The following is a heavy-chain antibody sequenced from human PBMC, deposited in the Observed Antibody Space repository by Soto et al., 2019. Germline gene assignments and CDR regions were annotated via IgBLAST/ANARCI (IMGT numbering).Heavy chain of an antibody. CDR3: ARPYYDSSGYYLWYFDY. D-gene: IGHD3-22*01. V-gene: IGHV1-69*06. CDR2: IIPNFDTP. Sequence: QVQLVQSGAEVKKPGSSVKLSCKASGDSFNTFAVTWVRQAPGQGLEWMGGIIPNFDTPNYAQKFPGRVTSIADKPTSTPYRELSGLRSEDTAVYSCARPYYDSSGYYLWYFDYWGQGTLVTVSS. CDR1: GDSFNTFA. J-gene: IGHJ4*02.